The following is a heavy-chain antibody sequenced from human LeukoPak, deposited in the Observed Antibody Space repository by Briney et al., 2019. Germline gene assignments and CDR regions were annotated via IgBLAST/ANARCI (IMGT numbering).Heavy chain of an antibody. CDR3: AKVLTGYCGSTSCPFDP. V-gene: IGHV3-30*02. Sequence: GGSLRLSCTASGFTFSSYGMHWVRQAPGKGLEWVAYIRYHGSNINYADSVKGRFTISRDNSKDTLFLQMSSLRAEDTAVYYCAKVLTGYCGSTSCPFDPWGQGTLVTVSS. D-gene: IGHD2-2*01. CDR2: IRYHGSNI. CDR1: GFTFSSYG. J-gene: IGHJ5*02.